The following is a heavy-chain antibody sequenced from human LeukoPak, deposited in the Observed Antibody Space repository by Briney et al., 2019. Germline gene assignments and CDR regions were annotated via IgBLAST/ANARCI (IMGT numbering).Heavy chain of an antibody. CDR3: ARKGGCSSTSCYGKVGWFDP. D-gene: IGHD2-2*01. Sequence: GASVKVSCKASGGTFSSYAISWVRQAPGQGLEWMGRIIPILGIANYAQKFQGRVTITADKSTSTAYMELSSLRSEDTAVYYCARKGGCSSTSCYGKVGWFDPWGQGTLVTVSS. V-gene: IGHV1-69*04. J-gene: IGHJ5*02. CDR2: IIPILGIA. CDR1: GGTFSSYA.